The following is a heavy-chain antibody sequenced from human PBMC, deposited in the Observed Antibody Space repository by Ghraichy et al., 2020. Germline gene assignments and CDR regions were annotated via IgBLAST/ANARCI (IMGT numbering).Heavy chain of an antibody. D-gene: IGHD4-23*01. CDR3: ARGYTTVVRSRFGPLYNWFDP. J-gene: IGHJ5*02. CDR2: IYYSGST. CDR1: GGSISSYY. V-gene: IGHV4-59*01. Sequence: SETLSLTCTVSGGSISSYYWSWIRQPPGKGLEWIGYIYYSGSTNYNPSLKSRVTISVDTSKNQFSLKLSSVTAADTAVYYCARGYTTVVRSRFGPLYNWFDPWGQGTLVTVSS.